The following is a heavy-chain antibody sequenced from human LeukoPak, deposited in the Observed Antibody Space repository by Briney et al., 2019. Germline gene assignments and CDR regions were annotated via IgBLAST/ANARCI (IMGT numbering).Heavy chain of an antibody. J-gene: IGHJ5*02. V-gene: IGHV4-34*01. Sequence: SETLSLTCAVYGGSFSGYYWSWIRQPPGKGLEWIGEINHSGSTNYNPSLKSRVTISVDTSKNQFSLKLSSVTAADTAVYHCARGPYYYDSIRRFDPWGQGTLVTVSS. CDR1: GGSFSGYY. CDR2: INHSGST. D-gene: IGHD3-22*01. CDR3: ARGPYYYDSIRRFDP.